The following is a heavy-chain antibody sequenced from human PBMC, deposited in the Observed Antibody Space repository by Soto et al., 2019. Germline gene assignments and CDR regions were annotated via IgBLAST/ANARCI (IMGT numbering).Heavy chain of an antibody. Sequence: GGSLRLSCTASGFTFGDYAMSWVRQAPGKGLEWVGFIRSKAYGGTTEYAASVKGRFTISRDDSKSIAYLQMNSLKTEDTAVYYCTRDQTPYSSSWYGYYYYGMDVWGQGTTVTVS. CDR1: GFTFGDYA. CDR2: IRSKAYGGTT. J-gene: IGHJ6*02. D-gene: IGHD6-13*01. V-gene: IGHV3-49*04. CDR3: TRDQTPYSSSWYGYYYYGMDV.